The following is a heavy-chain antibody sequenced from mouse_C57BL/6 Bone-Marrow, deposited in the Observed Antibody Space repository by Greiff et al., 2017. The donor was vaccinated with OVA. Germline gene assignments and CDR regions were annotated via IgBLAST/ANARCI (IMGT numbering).Heavy chain of an antibody. CDR3: TTWGKGYAMDY. D-gene: IGHD2-1*01. CDR1: GFNIKDDY. CDR2: IDPENGDT. J-gene: IGHJ4*01. V-gene: IGHV14-4*01. Sequence: VQLQQSGAELVRPGASVKLSCPASGFNIKDDYMHWVKQRPEQGLEWIGWIDPENGDTEYASKFQGKATITADTSSNTAYLQLSSLTSEDTAVYYCTTWGKGYAMDYWGQGTSVTVSS.